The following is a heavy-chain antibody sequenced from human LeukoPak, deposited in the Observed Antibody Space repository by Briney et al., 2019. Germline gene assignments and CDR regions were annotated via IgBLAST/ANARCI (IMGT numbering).Heavy chain of an antibody. Sequence: ASVKVSCKASGYTFTGYYMHWVRQAPGQGLEWMGRINPNSGGTNYAQKFQGRVTMNRDTSISTAYMELSRLRSDDTAVYYCARDVTVYYDSSGSSIDYWGQGTLVTVSS. J-gene: IGHJ4*02. CDR2: INPNSGGT. CDR1: GYTFTGYY. CDR3: ARDVTVYYDSSGSSIDY. D-gene: IGHD3-22*01. V-gene: IGHV1-2*06.